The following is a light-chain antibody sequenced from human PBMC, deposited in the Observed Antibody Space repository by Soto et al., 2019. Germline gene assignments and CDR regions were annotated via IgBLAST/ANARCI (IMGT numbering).Light chain of an antibody. CDR1: QSVTSNY. V-gene: IGKV3-20*01. J-gene: IGKJ1*01. Sequence: EVVMTQSPATLSVSPGEGATLSCRARQSVTSNYLAWYQQKPGKAPRLLIHGISNRATGVPDRFSGSGSGTDFTLTISRLEPEDFAVYYCQQYTAWPLTFGQGTKVDIK. CDR3: QQYTAWPLT. CDR2: GIS.